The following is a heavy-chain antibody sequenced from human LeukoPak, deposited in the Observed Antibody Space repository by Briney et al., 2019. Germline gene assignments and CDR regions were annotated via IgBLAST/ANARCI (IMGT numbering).Heavy chain of an antibody. D-gene: IGHD3-16*01. V-gene: IGHV5-51*01. CDR1: GYSFTSYW. CDR2: IYPGDSDT. J-gene: IGHJ6*03. CDR3: ARRAKLNYYYYSMDV. Sequence: GESLKISCKGSGYSFTSYWIGWVRQMPGKGLEWMGIIYPGDSDTRYSPSFQGQVTISADKSISTAYLQWSSLQASDTAMYYCARRAKLNYYYYSMDVWGKGTTVTVSS.